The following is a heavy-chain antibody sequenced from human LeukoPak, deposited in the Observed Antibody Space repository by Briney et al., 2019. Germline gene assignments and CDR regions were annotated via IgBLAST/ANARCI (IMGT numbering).Heavy chain of an antibody. Sequence: GGPLRLSCPAPGFTFSSYWMSWVPQAPGKGLEGVAHIKQDGSEKYYVDSVKGRFTISRDNAKNSLYLQMNSLRAEDTAVYYCARDLLRTGTTGDYWGQGTLVTVSS. CDR1: GFTFSSYW. CDR2: IKQDGSEK. CDR3: ARDLLRTGTTGDY. D-gene: IGHD1-14*01. V-gene: IGHV3-7*01. J-gene: IGHJ4*02.